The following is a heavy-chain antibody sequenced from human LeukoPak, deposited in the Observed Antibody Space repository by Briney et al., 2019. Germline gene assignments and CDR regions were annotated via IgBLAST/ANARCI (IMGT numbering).Heavy chain of an antibody. J-gene: IGHJ4*02. CDR1: GXTFTTCG. CDR2: MSSDGVKT. V-gene: IGHV3-30*04. Sequence: QPGTSLRLSCATSGXTFTTCGVHWVRQAPGKGLEWVALMSSDGVKTYYADSVKGRFTISRDRYKDTLYLQMSRLRADDTAVYYCAKDHAGTGRAFEYWGQGTLVTVSS. CDR3: AKDHAGTGRAFEY. D-gene: IGHD1-1*01.